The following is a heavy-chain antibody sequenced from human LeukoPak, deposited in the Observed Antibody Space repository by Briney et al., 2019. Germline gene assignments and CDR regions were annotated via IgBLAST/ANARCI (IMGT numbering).Heavy chain of an antibody. Sequence: ASVKVSCKASGYTFTGYYMHWVRQAPGQGLEWMGWINPNSGGTNYAQKFQGRVTMTRDTSISTAYMELSRLRSDDTAVYCCAREHRSTANWFDPWGQGTLVTVSS. V-gene: IGHV1-2*02. J-gene: IGHJ5*02. CDR3: AREHRSTANWFDP. CDR1: GYTFTGYY. CDR2: INPNSGGT.